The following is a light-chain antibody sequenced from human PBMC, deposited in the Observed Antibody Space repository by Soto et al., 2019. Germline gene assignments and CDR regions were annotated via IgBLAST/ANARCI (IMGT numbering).Light chain of an antibody. CDR3: QHYNSYPEA. J-gene: IGKJ1*01. Sequence: IPMTKSPAALSAPVEDRVTITCRASQSISRCLAWYQQKPGKAPKLLIYAASTLKSGVPSRFSGSGSGTEFTLTISSQQPDDFAPYYCQHYNSYPEAFCQGTKLDIK. V-gene: IGKV1-5*03. CDR2: AAS. CDR1: QSISRC.